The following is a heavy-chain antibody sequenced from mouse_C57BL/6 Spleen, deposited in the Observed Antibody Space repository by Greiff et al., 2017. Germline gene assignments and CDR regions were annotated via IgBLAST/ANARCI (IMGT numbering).Heavy chain of an antibody. CDR1: GFTFSASG. Sequence: EVQVVESGGGLVKPGGSLKLSCAASGFTFSASGMHWVRQAPEKGLEWVAYISSGSSTIYYADTVKGRFTISRDNAKNTLFLQMTSLRSEDTAMYYCASDGYSYWYFDVWGTGTTVTVSS. CDR2: ISSGSSTI. J-gene: IGHJ1*03. V-gene: IGHV5-17*01. CDR3: ASDGYSYWYFDV. D-gene: IGHD2-3*01.